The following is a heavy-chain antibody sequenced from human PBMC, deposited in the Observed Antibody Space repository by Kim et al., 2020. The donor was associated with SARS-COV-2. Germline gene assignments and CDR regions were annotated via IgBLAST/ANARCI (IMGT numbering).Heavy chain of an antibody. D-gene: IGHD6-13*01. V-gene: IGHV3-7*01. CDR2: INQDGSEK. Sequence: GGSLRLSCAASGFTFSDYWMSWVHQAPGKGLEWVANINQDGSEKNYVDSVKGRFTISRDNAKNSLYLQMNSLRADDTAVYYCAREALTSSWYYFDFWGQGDLVTVSS. CDR1: GFTFSDYW. CDR3: AREALTSSWYYFDF. J-gene: IGHJ4*02.